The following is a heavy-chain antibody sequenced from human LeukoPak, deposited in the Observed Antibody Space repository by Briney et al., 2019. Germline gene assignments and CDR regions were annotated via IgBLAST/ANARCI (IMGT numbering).Heavy chain of an antibody. Sequence: GGSLRLSCTASGFTFGDYAMSWVRQAPGKGLEWVAVISYDGSNKYYADSVKGRFTISRDNSKNTLYLQMNSLRAEDTAVYYCAKDRSSGRYTTYYGMDVWGQGTTVTVSS. D-gene: IGHD6-19*01. J-gene: IGHJ6*02. CDR2: ISYDGSNK. CDR1: GFTFGDYA. CDR3: AKDRSSGRYTTYYGMDV. V-gene: IGHV3-30*04.